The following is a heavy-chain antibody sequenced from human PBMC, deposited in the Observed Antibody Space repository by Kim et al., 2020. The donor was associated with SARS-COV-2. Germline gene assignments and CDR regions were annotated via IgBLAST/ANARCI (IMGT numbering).Heavy chain of an antibody. Sequence: GGSLRLSCAASGFTFSSYAMHWVRQAPGKGLEWVAVISYDGSNKYYADSVKGRFTISRDNSKNTLYLQMNSLRAEDTAVYYCARFLWSGETFDYWGQGTLVTVSS. CDR2: ISYDGSNK. CDR1: GFTFSSYA. D-gene: IGHD3-3*01. CDR3: ARFLWSGETFDY. J-gene: IGHJ4*02. V-gene: IGHV3-30-3*01.